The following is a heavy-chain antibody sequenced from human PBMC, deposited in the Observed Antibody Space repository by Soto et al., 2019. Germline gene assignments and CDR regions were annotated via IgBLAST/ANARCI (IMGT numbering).Heavy chain of an antibody. CDR3: AKGVVTMVRGVTDAFDI. J-gene: IGHJ3*02. D-gene: IGHD3-10*01. V-gene: IGHV3-30*18. CDR1: GFTFSSYG. CDR2: ISYDGSNK. Sequence: LRLSCAASGFTFSSYGMHWVRQAPGKGLEWVAVISYDGSNKYYADSVKGRFTISRDNSKNTLYLQMNSLRAEDTAVYYCAKGVVTMVRGVTDAFDIWGHGTMVTV.